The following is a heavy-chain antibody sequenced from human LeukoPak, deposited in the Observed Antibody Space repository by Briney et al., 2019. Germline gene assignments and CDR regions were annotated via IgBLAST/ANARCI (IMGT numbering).Heavy chain of an antibody. J-gene: IGHJ5*02. Sequence: GGSLRLSCAASGFTFSSYAMSWVRQAPGKGLEWVSAISGSGGSTYYTDSVKGRFTISRDNSKNTLNLQMNSLRAEDTAVYYCAKDSTVTTGSNWLDPWGQGTLVTVSS. D-gene: IGHD4-11*01. V-gene: IGHV3-23*01. CDR1: GFTFSSYA. CDR2: ISGSGGST. CDR3: AKDSTVTTGSNWLDP.